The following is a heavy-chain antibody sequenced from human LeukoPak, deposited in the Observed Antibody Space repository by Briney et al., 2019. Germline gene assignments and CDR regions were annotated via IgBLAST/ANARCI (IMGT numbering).Heavy chain of an antibody. CDR1: GGSFSGYH. CDR2: INPSGST. Sequence: SSETLSLTCAVYGGSFSGYHWTWIRQSPGKGLEWIGDINPSGSTYYNPSLQSRLTISVDTSKNQFSLKLRSVTAADTAVYYCARGRHDITMIVVVMTSVSYYLDVWGKGTTVTVS. CDR3: ARGRHDITMIVVVMTSVSYYLDV. V-gene: IGHV4-34*01. D-gene: IGHD3-22*01. J-gene: IGHJ6*03.